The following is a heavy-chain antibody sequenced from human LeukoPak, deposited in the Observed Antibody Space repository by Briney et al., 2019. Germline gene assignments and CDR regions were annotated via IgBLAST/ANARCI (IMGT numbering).Heavy chain of an antibody. V-gene: IGHV3-30*18. Sequence: GYLRLSCAASGFTFSSYGMHWVRQAPGKGLEWVAVISYDGTIRNYADSVKGRFTISRDNSKNTLYLQMNSLTAEDTALYYCAKGGCSSTTCYLANPWGQGTLVTVSS. CDR1: GFTFSSYG. J-gene: IGHJ5*02. CDR2: ISYDGTIR. CDR3: AKGGCSSTTCYLANP. D-gene: IGHD2-2*01.